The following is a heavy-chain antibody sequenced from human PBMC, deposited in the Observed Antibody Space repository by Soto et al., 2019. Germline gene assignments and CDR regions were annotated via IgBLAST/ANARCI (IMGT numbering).Heavy chain of an antibody. Sequence: QVQLVESGGGVVQPGRSLRLSCAASGFTFSSYAMHWVRQAPGKGLEWVAVIWYDGTNKYYADSVKGRFTISRDNSKNTLYLQMNSLRAEDTAVYYCARAKSSVNYYSDYWGQGTLVTVSS. J-gene: IGHJ4*02. CDR2: IWYDGTNK. V-gene: IGHV3-33*01. D-gene: IGHD1-26*01. CDR1: GFTFSSYA. CDR3: ARAKSSVNYYSDY.